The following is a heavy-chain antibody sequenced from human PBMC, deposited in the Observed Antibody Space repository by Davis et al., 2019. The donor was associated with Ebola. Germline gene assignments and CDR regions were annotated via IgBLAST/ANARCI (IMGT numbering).Heavy chain of an antibody. Sequence: GSLRLSCAVYGGSFSGYYWGWIRQPPGKGLEWIGSIYYSGSTYYNPSLKSRVTISVDTSKNQFSLKLSSVTAADTAVYYCARQAYDFWSGYYTGNWFDPWGQGTLVTVSS. J-gene: IGHJ5*02. CDR2: IYYSGST. CDR1: GGSFSGYY. D-gene: IGHD3-3*01. V-gene: IGHV4-39*01. CDR3: ARQAYDFWSGYYTGNWFDP.